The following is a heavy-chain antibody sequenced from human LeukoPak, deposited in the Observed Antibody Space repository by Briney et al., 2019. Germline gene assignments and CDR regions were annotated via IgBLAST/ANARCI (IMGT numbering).Heavy chain of an antibody. D-gene: IGHD1-26*01. CDR1: GFTFSSYW. CDR3: VRDLGELPTY. CDR2: ISSDGITT. J-gene: IGHJ4*02. V-gene: IGHV3-74*01. Sequence: GGSLRLSCAASGFTFSSYWMYWVRQASGKGLVWVSRISSDGITTNYAGAVKGRYTMSRDNAKNTQFLQMNTLRAEDTAVYYCVRDLGELPTYWGQGTLVTVSS.